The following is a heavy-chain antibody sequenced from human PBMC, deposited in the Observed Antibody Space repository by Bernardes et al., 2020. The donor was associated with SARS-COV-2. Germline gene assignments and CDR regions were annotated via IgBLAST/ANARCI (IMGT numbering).Heavy chain of an antibody. J-gene: IGHJ4*02. CDR2: IAHSGST. D-gene: IGHD3-9*01. Sequence: LSLTCNVSGASVALNYWSWIRQSPTKGLEWIAYIAHSGSTNYHPSLQSRVSLSLDSSHNQFSLRLESVTAADTATYYCARWNTISPPFNFDFWGPGILVTVAS. CDR3: ARWNTISPPFNFDF. CDR1: GASVALNY. V-gene: IGHV4-59*02.